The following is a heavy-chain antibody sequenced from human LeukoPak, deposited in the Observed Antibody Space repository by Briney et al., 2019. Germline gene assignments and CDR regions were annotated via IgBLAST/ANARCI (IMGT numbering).Heavy chain of an antibody. V-gene: IGHV4-38-2*02. J-gene: IGHJ5*02. CDR3: ARDPRWLTPDCTSTSCYENYFDP. CDR1: GYSINNGYQ. CDR2: IYHNGGA. D-gene: IGHD2-2*01. Sequence: PSETLSLTCAVSGYSINNGYQWAWIRQSPGRGLEWIGSIYHNGGAHYNPSLRSRVVISVDTSNNQFSLRLSSVTVTDMAVYYYARDPRWLTPDCTSTSCYENYFDPWGRGTLVTVSS.